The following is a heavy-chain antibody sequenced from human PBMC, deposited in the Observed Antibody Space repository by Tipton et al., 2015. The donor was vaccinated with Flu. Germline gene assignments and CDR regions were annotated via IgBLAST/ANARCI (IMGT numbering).Heavy chain of an antibody. Sequence: TLSLTCAVYGGSFSDYYWSWIRQPPGKGLEWIGEINHSGSTNYNPSLKSRVTISVDTSKNQFSLKLSSVTAADTAVYYCARQLWGGFDYWGQGTLVTVSS. CDR3: ARQLWGGFDY. V-gene: IGHV4-34*01. J-gene: IGHJ4*02. CDR2: INHSGST. D-gene: IGHD7-27*01. CDR1: GGSFSDYY.